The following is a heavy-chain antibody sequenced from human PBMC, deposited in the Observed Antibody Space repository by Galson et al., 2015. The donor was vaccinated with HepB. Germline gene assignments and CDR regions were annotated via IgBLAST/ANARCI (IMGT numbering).Heavy chain of an antibody. D-gene: IGHD6-13*01. V-gene: IGHV6-1*01. CDR2: TYYRSKWYN. J-gene: IGHJ6*03. Sequence: CAISGDSVSSNSAAWSWIRQSPSRGLEWLGRTYYRSKWYNYYAVSVKSRITINPDTSKNQFSLHLNSVTPEDTAVYYCARDRQQQLVLNFYYYYMDAWGKGTAVTVTS. CDR1: GDSVSSNSAA. CDR3: ARDRQQQLVLNFYYYYMDA.